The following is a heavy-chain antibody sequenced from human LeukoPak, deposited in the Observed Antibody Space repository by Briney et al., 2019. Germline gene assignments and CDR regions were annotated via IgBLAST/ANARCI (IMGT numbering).Heavy chain of an antibody. CDR2: LYSDGST. Sequence: GGSLRLSCAASGFTASSKYLSWVRPAPGKGLEWVSILYSDGSTYYAHSMESRFTISRDNSKNRLYFQMNSLRVEDTDVYYCAKSERLTMIGGWAPTVDFWGQGTLVTVSS. D-gene: IGHD3-22*01. CDR3: AKSERLTMIGGWAPTVDF. V-gene: IGHV3-66*01. CDR1: GFTASSKY. J-gene: IGHJ4*02.